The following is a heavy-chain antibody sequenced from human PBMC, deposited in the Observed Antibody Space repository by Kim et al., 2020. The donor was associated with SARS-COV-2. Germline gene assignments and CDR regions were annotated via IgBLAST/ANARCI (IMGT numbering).Heavy chain of an antibody. V-gene: IGHV4-34*01. CDR1: GGSFSGYY. Sequence: SETLSLTCAVYGGSFSGYYWSWIRQPPGKGLEWIGEINHSGSTNYNPSLKSRVTISVDTSKNQFSLKLSSVTAADTAVYYCASAPPGYDSSGYYYFGYWGPGTLGTVSS. CDR2: INHSGST. D-gene: IGHD3-22*01. J-gene: IGHJ4*02. CDR3: ASAPPGYDSSGYYYFGY.